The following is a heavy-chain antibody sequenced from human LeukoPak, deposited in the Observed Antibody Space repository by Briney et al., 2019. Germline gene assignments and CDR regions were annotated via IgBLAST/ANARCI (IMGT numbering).Heavy chain of an antibody. J-gene: IGHJ4*02. V-gene: IGHV1-69*04. CDR2: IIPILGIA. D-gene: IGHD3-22*01. CDR1: GGTFSSYA. Sequence: SVEVSCKASGGTFSSYAISWVRQAPGQGLEWMGRIIPILGIANYAQKFQGRVTITADKSTSTAYMELSSLRSEDTAVYYCARDYDSSGYYYFDYWGQGTLVTVSS. CDR3: ARDYDSSGYYYFDY.